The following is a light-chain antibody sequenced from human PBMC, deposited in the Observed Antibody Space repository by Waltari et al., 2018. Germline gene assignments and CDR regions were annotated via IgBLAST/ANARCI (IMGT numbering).Light chain of an antibody. J-gene: IGKJ1*01. CDR1: QGLAHSDGKTY. V-gene: IGKV2-30*02. Sequence: DVVMTQSPLSLLVTVGQPASIPCRSSQGLAHSDGKTYLNWVQLRPGQSPRRLFCRVSDRDSGVPDRFSSSGSGTDFTLKISRVEAEDVGVYYCVQGTQWPPTFGQGTKVEIK. CDR2: RVS. CDR3: VQGTQWPPT.